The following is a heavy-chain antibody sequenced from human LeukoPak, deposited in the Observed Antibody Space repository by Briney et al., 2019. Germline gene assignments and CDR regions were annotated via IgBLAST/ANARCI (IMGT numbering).Heavy chain of an antibody. CDR3: ARESPQGGIDY. V-gene: IGHV1-69*13. D-gene: IGHD3-16*01. J-gene: IGHJ4*02. Sequence: GASVKVSCKASGGTFSSYAISWVRQAPGQGLEWMGGIIPIFGTANYAQKLQGRVTITADESTSTAYMELSSLRSEDTTVYYCARESPQGGIDYWGQGTLVTVSS. CDR2: IIPIFGTA. CDR1: GGTFSSYA.